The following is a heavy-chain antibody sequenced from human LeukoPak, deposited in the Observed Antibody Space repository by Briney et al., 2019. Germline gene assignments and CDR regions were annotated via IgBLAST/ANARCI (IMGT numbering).Heavy chain of an antibody. CDR2: IYTGGGR. Sequence: GGSLRLSCAASGFTVSSYYMNWVRQAPGKELEWVSVIYTGGGRYYADSVRGRFTISRDTSKNMVFLQMNGLRAEDTAVYYCAREKWLRYYMDVWGKGTTVTVSS. V-gene: IGHV3-53*01. J-gene: IGHJ6*03. CDR1: GFTVSSYY. D-gene: IGHD5-12*01. CDR3: AREKWLRYYMDV.